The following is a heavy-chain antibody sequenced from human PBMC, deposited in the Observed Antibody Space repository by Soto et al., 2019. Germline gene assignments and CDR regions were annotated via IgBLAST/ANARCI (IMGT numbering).Heavy chain of an antibody. CDR3: ARDGVYCISTTCFGFFAY. CDR1: GDSISSSY. J-gene: IGHJ4*02. CDR2: IYYSGST. D-gene: IGHD2-2*01. Sequence: PSETLSLTCTVSGDSISSSYWSWIRQAPGKGLEWIGNIYYSGSTNYNPSLKHRVTISVDTSKTQISLKLISVAAVDTAVYYCARDGVYCISTTCFGFFAYWGQGTLVTVSS. V-gene: IGHV4-59*01.